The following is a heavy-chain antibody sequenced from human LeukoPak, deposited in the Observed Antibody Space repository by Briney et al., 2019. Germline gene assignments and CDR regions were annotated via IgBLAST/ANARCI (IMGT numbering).Heavy chain of an antibody. CDR3: ALDRSGYYSNFGY. CDR1: GYSISSGYF. Sequence: SETLSLTCTVPGYSISSGYFWGWIRQPPGKGLEWIGSVYHSGSTYYNPSLKSRVIISVDTSKNQFSLKLSSVTAADTAVYYCALDRSGYYSNFGYWGQGTLVTVSS. V-gene: IGHV4-38-2*02. CDR2: VYHSGST. J-gene: IGHJ4*02. D-gene: IGHD3-3*01.